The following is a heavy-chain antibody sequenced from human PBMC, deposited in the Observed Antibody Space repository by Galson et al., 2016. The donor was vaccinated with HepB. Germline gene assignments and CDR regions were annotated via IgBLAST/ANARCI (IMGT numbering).Heavy chain of an antibody. V-gene: IGHV4-34*01. CDR3: ARVVVAATNWFDP. J-gene: IGHJ5*02. CDR1: GGSFNAYY. CDR2: INYTGST. D-gene: IGHD2-15*01. Sequence: SETLSLTCGVYGGSFNAYYWSWIRQPPGKGLEWIGEINYTGSTKCNPSLKSRVNISVDTSKNQFSLKLSSMTAADTAVYYCARVVVAATNWFDPWGQGTLVTVSS.